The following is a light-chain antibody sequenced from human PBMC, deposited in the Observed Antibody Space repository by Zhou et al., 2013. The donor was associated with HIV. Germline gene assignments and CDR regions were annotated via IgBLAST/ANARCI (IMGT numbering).Light chain of an antibody. V-gene: IGKV1-12*01. J-gene: IGKJ4*01. Sequence: DIQMTQSPFTVSASVGDKVTFTCRASETVGRWLAWYQQKPGTAPKLLVYQASRLQEGVPSRFSARDSETDFTLVISDLRPEDCGIYYCQQGYSVPLTFGAGTRLEIK. CDR2: QAS. CDR3: QQGYSVPLT. CDR1: ETVGRW.